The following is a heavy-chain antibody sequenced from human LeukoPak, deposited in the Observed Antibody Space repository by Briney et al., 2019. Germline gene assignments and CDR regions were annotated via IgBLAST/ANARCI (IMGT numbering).Heavy chain of an antibody. CDR2: ISDDGGNK. Sequence: GGSLRLSCGASGFTFSNYGMHWVRQAPSKGLEWVAVISDDGGNKYYADSVKGRFTISRDNSKNTLYLQMNSLRAEDTAVYYCAKAETVTQRGYFDYRGQGTLVTVSS. CDR1: GFTFSNYG. J-gene: IGHJ4*02. V-gene: IGHV3-30*18. CDR3: AKAETVTQRGYFDY. D-gene: IGHD4-17*01.